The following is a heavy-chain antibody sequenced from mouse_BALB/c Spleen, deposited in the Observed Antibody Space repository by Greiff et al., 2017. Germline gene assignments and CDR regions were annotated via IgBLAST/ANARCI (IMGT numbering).Heavy chain of an antibody. Sequence: QVQLKESGAELVRPGTSVKISCKASGYTFTNYWLGWVKQRPGHGLEWIGDIYPGGGYTNYNEKFKGKATLTADTSSSTAYMQLSSLTSEDSAVYFCARSSYGNSDYWGQGTTLTVSS. J-gene: IGHJ2*01. CDR2: IYPGGGYT. V-gene: IGHV1-63*02. CDR3: ARSSYGNSDY. D-gene: IGHD2-10*01. CDR1: GYTFTNYW.